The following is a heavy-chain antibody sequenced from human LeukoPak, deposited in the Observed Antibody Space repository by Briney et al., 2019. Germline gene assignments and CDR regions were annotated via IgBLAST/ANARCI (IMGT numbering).Heavy chain of an antibody. V-gene: IGHV3-7*03. D-gene: IGHD2/OR15-2a*01. Sequence: GGSLRLSCAASGFTFSRYWMTWVRQAPGKGLEGVANIKQAGTEKYYVDSVKGRFTISRDNAKNSLFLQMNSLRAEDTAVYFCARGQYFSTTYYFDYWGQGTLVTVSS. CDR3: ARGQYFSTTYYFDY. CDR2: IKQAGTEK. CDR1: GFTFSRYW. J-gene: IGHJ4*02.